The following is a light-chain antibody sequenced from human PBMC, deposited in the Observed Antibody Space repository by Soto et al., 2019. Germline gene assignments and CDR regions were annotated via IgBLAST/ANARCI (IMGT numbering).Light chain of an antibody. CDR1: RSNIGNNY. Sequence: QSVLTHPPSVSAAPGQKVTISCSGSRSNIGNNYVSWYPQLPGTAPKLLIYDNNKRPSGIPDPFSGYKAGTSATLGITRLQIGDEADDYCGTWDSSLSAYVFANGTKMTV. J-gene: IGLJ1*01. CDR3: GTWDSSLSAYV. CDR2: DNN. V-gene: IGLV1-51*01.